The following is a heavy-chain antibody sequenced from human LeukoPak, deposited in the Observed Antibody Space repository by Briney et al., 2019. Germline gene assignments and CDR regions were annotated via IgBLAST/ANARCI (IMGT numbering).Heavy chain of an antibody. CDR3: AKGPMRSLDV. Sequence: GGSLRLSCAASGXTFSSSAMSWVRQAPGKGLEWVSGISTGGGGTYYADSVKGRFTISRDNSKNTLFLQMNSLRAEDTAVYYCAKGPMRSLDVWGRGTTVTVSS. V-gene: IGHV3-23*01. CDR2: ISTGGGGT. CDR1: GXTFSSSA. J-gene: IGHJ6*02. D-gene: IGHD3-22*01.